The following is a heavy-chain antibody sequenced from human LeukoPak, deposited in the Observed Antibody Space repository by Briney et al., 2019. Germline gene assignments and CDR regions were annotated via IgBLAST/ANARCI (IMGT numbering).Heavy chain of an antibody. D-gene: IGHD1-14*01. V-gene: IGHV3-7*01. CDR2: IKEDGSEK. Sequence: PGGSLRLSCAASGFIFRNYGMNWVRQAPGKGLEWVANIKEDGSEKKYVDSVKGRFTISRDNSKNSLYLQMNSLRVEDTAVYYCARAQSAGLDVWGKGTTVTVSS. CDR1: GFIFRNYG. CDR3: ARAQSAGLDV. J-gene: IGHJ6*04.